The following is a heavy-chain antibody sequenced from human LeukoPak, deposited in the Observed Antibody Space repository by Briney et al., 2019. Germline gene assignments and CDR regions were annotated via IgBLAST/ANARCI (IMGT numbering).Heavy chain of an antibody. CDR3: ARYLDYYGSGSYFRNFDY. CDR1: GGSISSGGYY. D-gene: IGHD3-10*01. Sequence: SETLSLTCTVSGGSISSGGYYWSWIRQHPGKGLEWIGYIYYSGSTYYNPSLKSRVTISVDTSKNQFSLKLSSVTAADTAVYYCARYLDYYGSGSYFRNFDYWGQGTLVTVSS. CDR2: IYYSGST. J-gene: IGHJ4*02. V-gene: IGHV4-31*03.